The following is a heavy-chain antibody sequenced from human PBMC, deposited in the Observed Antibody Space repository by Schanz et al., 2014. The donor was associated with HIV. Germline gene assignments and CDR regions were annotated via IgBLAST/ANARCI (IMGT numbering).Heavy chain of an antibody. CDR2: ITSSSSYI. CDR3: ARGVVVVAATTFLDY. Sequence: EVLLVESGGGLVKPGGSLRLSCAASGFTFSSYDMNWVRQAPGKGLEWVSFITSSSSYIYYADSVKGRFTISRDNAKNSLYLQMNSLRAEDTAVYYCARGVVVVAATTFLDYWGQGTLVTVSS. J-gene: IGHJ4*02. V-gene: IGHV3-21*01. CDR1: GFTFSSYD. D-gene: IGHD2-15*01.